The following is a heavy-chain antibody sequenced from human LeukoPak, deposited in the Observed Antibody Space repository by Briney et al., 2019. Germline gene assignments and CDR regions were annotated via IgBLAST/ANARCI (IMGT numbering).Heavy chain of an antibody. Sequence: PSETLSLTCAVYGGSFSGYYWSWIRQPPGKGLEWIGEINPSGSTNYNPSLKSRVTISVDTSKNQFSLKLSSVTAADTAVYYCARVYDSSGYLMYYFDYWGQGTLVTVSS. V-gene: IGHV4-34*01. D-gene: IGHD3-22*01. J-gene: IGHJ4*02. CDR2: INPSGST. CDR3: ARVYDSSGYLMYYFDY. CDR1: GGSFSGYY.